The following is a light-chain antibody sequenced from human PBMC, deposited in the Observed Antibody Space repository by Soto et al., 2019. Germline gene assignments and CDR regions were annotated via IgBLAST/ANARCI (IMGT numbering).Light chain of an antibody. CDR3: AVWDDSLNGPV. V-gene: IGLV1-36*01. Sequence: QSVLTHPPSVSEAPGQRVTISCSGSRSNIGDNAVNWYQQLPGKAPKLLIYYDDLLPSGVSDRFSGSKSGTSASLAISGLQSEDEADYYCAVWDDSLNGPVFGGGTKLTVL. CDR1: RSNIGDNA. J-gene: IGLJ2*01. CDR2: YDD.